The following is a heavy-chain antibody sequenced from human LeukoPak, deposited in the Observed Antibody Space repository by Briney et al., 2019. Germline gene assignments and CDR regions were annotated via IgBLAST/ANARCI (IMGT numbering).Heavy chain of an antibody. CDR2: ISSSSSTI. J-gene: IGHJ4*02. Sequence: GGSLRLSCAASGFTFDDYGMSWVRQAPGKGLEWVSYISSSSSTIYYADSVKGRFTISRDNAKNSLYLQMNSLGAEDTAVYYCARAPKGYYFDYWGQGTLVTVSS. V-gene: IGHV3-11*04. CDR1: GFTFDDYG. CDR3: ARAPKGYYFDY.